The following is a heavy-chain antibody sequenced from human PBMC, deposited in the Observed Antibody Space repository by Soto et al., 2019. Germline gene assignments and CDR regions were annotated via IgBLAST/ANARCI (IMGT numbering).Heavy chain of an antibody. D-gene: IGHD3-3*01. J-gene: IGHJ6*03. Sequence: SETLSLTCAVYGGSFSGYYWNWIRQSPGKGLEWIGEINHSGRTNYNASLQSRVTISVDTSKNQFSLKLSSVTAADTAVYYCARGQGQYDFWSGYSPPKYYYMDVWGEGTTVTVSS. CDR3: ARGQGQYDFWSGYSPPKYYYMDV. CDR2: INHSGRT. CDR1: GGSFSGYY. V-gene: IGHV4-34*01.